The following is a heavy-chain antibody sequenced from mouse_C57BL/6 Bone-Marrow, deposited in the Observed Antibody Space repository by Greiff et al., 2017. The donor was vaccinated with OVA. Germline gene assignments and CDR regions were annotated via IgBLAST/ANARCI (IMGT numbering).Heavy chain of an antibody. CDR3: TTYWFAY. J-gene: IGHJ3*01. CDR2: IDPENGDT. CDR1: GFNIKDDY. V-gene: IGHV14-4*01. Sequence: EVQVVESGAELVRPGASVKLSCTASGFNIKDDYMHWVKQRPEQGLEWIGWIDPENGDTEYASKFQGKATITADTSSNTAYLQLSSLTSEDTAVYYCTTYWFAYWGQGTLVTVSA.